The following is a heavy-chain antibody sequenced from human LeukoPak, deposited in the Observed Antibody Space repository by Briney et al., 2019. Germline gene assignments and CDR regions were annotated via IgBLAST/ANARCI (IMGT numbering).Heavy chain of an antibody. V-gene: IGHV1-18*01. Sequence: ASVKVSCKASGYTFTSYGIIWVRQAPGQGLEWMGWISAYSGNTNYAQNLQGRVTMTTDTSTSTAYMEVRSLRSDDTAVYYCARDYGSGSYRFDYWGQGTLVTVPS. J-gene: IGHJ4*02. CDR3: ARDYGSGSYRFDY. D-gene: IGHD3-10*01. CDR1: GYTFTSYG. CDR2: ISAYSGNT.